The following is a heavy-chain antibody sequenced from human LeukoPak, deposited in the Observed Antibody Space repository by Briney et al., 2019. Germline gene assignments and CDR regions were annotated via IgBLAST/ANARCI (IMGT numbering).Heavy chain of an antibody. CDR2: INQDGSVK. V-gene: IGHV3-7*01. CDR3: AGGDVFDY. Sequence: GGSLRLSCAASGFTFSSSWMSWVRQAPGKGLEWVANINQDGSVKHSVDSVKGRFTISRDNAKNSLFLEMNSLRAEDTAVYFCAGGDVFDYWGQGTLVTVSS. CDR1: GFTFSSSW. D-gene: IGHD4-17*01. J-gene: IGHJ4*02.